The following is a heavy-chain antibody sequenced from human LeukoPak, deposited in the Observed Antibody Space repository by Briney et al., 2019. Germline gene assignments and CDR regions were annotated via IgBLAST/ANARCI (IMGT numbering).Heavy chain of an antibody. Sequence: GGSLRLSCAASGFXFSSHWMHWVRQAPGKGLVWVSHINSDGSGTSYADSVKGRFTISRDNAKNTLYLQMNSLRAEDTAIYYYARALGYWGQGTLVTVSS. CDR1: GFXFSSHW. V-gene: IGHV3-74*01. CDR3: ARALGY. CDR2: INSDGSGT. J-gene: IGHJ4*02.